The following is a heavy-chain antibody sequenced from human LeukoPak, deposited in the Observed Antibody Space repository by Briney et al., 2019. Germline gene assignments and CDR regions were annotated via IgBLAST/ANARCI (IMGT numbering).Heavy chain of an antibody. CDR1: GGTFSSYA. D-gene: IGHD2-2*01. Sequence: SVKVSCKASGGTFSSYAISWVRQAPGQGLEWMGGIIPIFGTANYTQKFQGRVTITTDESTSTAYMELSSLRSEDTAVYYCARDRGYCSSTSCHPRSKSKSYYYYYMDVWGKGTTVTVSS. CDR3: ARDRGYCSSTSCHPRSKSKSYYYYYMDV. V-gene: IGHV1-69*05. CDR2: IIPIFGTA. J-gene: IGHJ6*03.